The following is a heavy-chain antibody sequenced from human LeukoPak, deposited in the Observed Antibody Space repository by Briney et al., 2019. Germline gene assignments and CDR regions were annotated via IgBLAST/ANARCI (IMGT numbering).Heavy chain of an antibody. J-gene: IGHJ6*03. D-gene: IGHD3-10*01. CDR3: ARDLGLLWFGESNYYMDV. V-gene: IGHV3-30*02. CDR1: GFIFSSYG. Sequence: PGGSLRLSCAASGFIFSSYGMHWVRQAPGRGLEWVAFIRFDGNIKYYADSVKGRFTISRDNSKNTLYLQMNSLRAEDTAVYYCARDLGLLWFGESNYYMDVWGKGTTVTISS. CDR2: IRFDGNIK.